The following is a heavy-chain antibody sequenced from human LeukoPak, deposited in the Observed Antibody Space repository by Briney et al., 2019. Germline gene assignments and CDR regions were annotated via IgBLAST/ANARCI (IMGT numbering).Heavy chain of an antibody. Sequence: GGSLRLSCAASGFTFSSYWMSWVRQAPGKGLEWVANIKQDGSEKYYVDSVKGRFTISRDNAKNSLYLQMNSLRAEDTAVYYCARDYGRTKSYYYYYYMDVWGKGTTVTVSS. J-gene: IGHJ6*03. CDR3: ARDYGRTKSYYYYYYMDV. V-gene: IGHV3-7*01. CDR1: GFTFSSYW. CDR2: IKQDGSEK. D-gene: IGHD1-7*01.